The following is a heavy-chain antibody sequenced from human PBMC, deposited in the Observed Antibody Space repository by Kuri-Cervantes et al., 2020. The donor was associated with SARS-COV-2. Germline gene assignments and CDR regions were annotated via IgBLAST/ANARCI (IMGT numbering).Heavy chain of an antibody. V-gene: IGHV4-61*01. CDR1: GYSISSGYY. CDR2: IYYSGST. J-gene: IGHJ4*02. Sequence: SETLSLTCAVSGYSISSGYYWGWIRQPPGKGLEWIGYIYYSGSTNYNPSLKSRVTISVDTSKNQFSLKLSSVTAADTAGYYCAGGWVRAGDLIGYLDYWGQGTLVTVSS. D-gene: IGHD7-27*01. CDR3: AGGWVRAGDLIGYLDY.